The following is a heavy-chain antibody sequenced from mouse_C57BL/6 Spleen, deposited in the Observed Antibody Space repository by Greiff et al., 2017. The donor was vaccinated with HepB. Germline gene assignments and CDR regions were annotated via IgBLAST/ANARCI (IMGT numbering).Heavy chain of an antibody. V-gene: IGHV7-3*01. Sequence: EVKLVESGGGLVQPGGSLSLSCAASGFTFTDYYMSWVRQPPGKALEWLGFIRNKANGYTTEYSASVKGRFTISRDNSQSILYLQMNALRAEDSATYYCARSAYSNYPTYAMDYWGQGTSVTVSS. J-gene: IGHJ4*01. D-gene: IGHD2-5*01. CDR2: IRNKANGYTT. CDR3: ARSAYSNYPTYAMDY. CDR1: GFTFTDYY.